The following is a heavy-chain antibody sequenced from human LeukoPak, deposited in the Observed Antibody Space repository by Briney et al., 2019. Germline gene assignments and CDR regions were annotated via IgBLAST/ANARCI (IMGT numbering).Heavy chain of an antibody. CDR1: GFTVSSNY. CDR3: AREPIYYYDSSGYVDA. D-gene: IGHD3-22*01. CDR2: IYSGGST. Sequence: PGGSLRLSCAASGFTVSSNYMSWVRQAPGKGLEWVSAIYSGGSTYDADSVKGRFTISRDNSKNTLYLQMNSLRAEGTAVYYCAREPIYYYDSSGYVDAWGQGTMVTVSS. V-gene: IGHV3-66*02. J-gene: IGHJ3*01.